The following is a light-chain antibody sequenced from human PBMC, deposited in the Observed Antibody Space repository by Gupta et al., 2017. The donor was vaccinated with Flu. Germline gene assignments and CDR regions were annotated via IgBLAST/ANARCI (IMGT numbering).Light chain of an antibody. CDR3: QQDFATPLT. CDR1: QIILSSSNNKNF. J-gene: IGKJ3*01. Sequence: DIVMTQSPDSLAVSLGERATIHCKSSQIILSSSNNKNFLAWYQQKPGQPPKLLIYWASTRESGVPSRFSGSGSGTDFTLTISSLQAEDVAVYYCQQDFATPLTVGPGTRVEI. V-gene: IGKV4-1*01. CDR2: WAS.